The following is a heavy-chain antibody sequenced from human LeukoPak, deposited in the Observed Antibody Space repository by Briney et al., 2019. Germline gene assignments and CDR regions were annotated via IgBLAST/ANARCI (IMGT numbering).Heavy chain of an antibody. V-gene: IGHV1-69*04. CDR3: ATFPYSGIAAAVPFQH. Sequence: GASVKVSCKASGGTFSSYAISWVRQAPGQGLEWMGRITPILDIANYAQKFQGRVTITADKSTSTAYMELSSLRSEDTAVYYCATFPYSGIAAAVPFQHWGQGTLVTVSS. J-gene: IGHJ1*01. CDR1: GGTFSSYA. D-gene: IGHD6-13*01. CDR2: ITPILDIA.